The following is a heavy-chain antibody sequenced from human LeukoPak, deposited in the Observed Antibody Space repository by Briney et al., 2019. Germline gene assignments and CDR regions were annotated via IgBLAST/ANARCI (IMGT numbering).Heavy chain of an antibody. CDR1: GYSFTSYW. J-gene: IGHJ5*02. D-gene: IGHD2-15*01. Sequence: GESLSISCQGSGYSFTSYWISWVRQMPGKGLEWMGRIDPSDSYTNYSPSFQGHVTISADKSISTAYLQWSSLKASDTAMYYCAREPIVVVVAATHWFDPWGQGTLVTVSS. CDR2: IDPSDSYT. V-gene: IGHV5-10-1*01. CDR3: AREPIVVVVAATHWFDP.